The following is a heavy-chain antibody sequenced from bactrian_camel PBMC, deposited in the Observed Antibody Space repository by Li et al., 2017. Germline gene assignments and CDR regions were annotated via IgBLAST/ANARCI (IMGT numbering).Heavy chain of an antibody. J-gene: IGHJ4*01. V-gene: IGHV3S40*01. CDR2: IASGGGST. CDR3: AARLYSGYASTCADARAFTD. Sequence: DVQLVESGGGLVQPGGSLRLSCAASGFTFSDYDMSWVRQAPGKGLEWVSGIASGGGSTYSADSVKGRFTISQDNAKNALTLQMDSLKPEDTAKYYCAARLYSGYASTCADARAFTDWGRGTQVTVS. CDR1: GFTFSDYD. D-gene: IGHD4*01.